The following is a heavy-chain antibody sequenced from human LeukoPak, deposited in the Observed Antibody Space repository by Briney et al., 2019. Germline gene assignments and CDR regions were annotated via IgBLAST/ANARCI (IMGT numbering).Heavy chain of an antibody. CDR1: GFTFSSYW. V-gene: IGHV3-7*01. CDR3: ARVLRGEQQLANYYFDY. CDR2: IKQDGSEK. Sequence: GGSLRLSCAASGFTFSSYWMSWVRQAPGKGLEWVANIKQDGSEKYYVDSVKGRFTISRDNAKNSLYLQMNSLRAEDTAVYYCARVLRGEQQLANYYFDYWGQGTLVTVSS. J-gene: IGHJ4*02. D-gene: IGHD6-13*01.